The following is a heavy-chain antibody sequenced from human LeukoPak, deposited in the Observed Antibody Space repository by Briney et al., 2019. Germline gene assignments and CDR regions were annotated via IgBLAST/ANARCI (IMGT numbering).Heavy chain of an antibody. Sequence: PGGSLRLSCAASGFTFSSHGMHWVRQAPGKGLEWVAFIRYDGSNKYYADSVKGRFAISRDNSKNTLYLQMNSLRTEDTAVYYCAKDGNHCAGDCYLVRSDYWGQGTLVTVSS. D-gene: IGHD2-21*02. J-gene: IGHJ4*02. CDR2: IRYDGSNK. CDR3: AKDGNHCAGDCYLVRSDY. CDR1: GFTFSSHG. V-gene: IGHV3-30*02.